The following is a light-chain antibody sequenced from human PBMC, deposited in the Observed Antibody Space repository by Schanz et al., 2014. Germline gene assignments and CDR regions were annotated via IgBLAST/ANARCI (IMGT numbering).Light chain of an antibody. Sequence: HSALTQPASVSGSPGQSITISCTGTSSDVGGYNYVSWYQQHPGKAPKLMIYDVSNRPSGVSNRFSGSKSGNTASLTISGLQAEDEADYYCCSYTSSNTQVFGGGTKLPS. CDR1: SSDVGGYNY. J-gene: IGLJ2*01. V-gene: IGLV2-14*03. CDR2: DVS. CDR3: CSYTSSNTQV.